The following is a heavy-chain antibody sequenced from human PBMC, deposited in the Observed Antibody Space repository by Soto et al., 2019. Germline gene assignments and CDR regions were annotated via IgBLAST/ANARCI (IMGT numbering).Heavy chain of an antibody. CDR1: GFSLSPYG. J-gene: IGHJ4*02. Sequence: EVHLEESGGGLVQPGGSLRLSCAASGFSLSPYGMHWVRQVPGRGLEWVARLSSDGFGAAYADSVKGRFFISRDIARNTLSLLMNSLRADDTAVYYCARDLGGPDYWGRGTSVTVSS. D-gene: IGHD3-16*01. CDR2: LSSDGFGA. V-gene: IGHV3-74*03. CDR3: ARDLGGPDY.